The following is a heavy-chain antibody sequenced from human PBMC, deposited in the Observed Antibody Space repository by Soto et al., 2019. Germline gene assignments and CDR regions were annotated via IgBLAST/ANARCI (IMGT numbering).Heavy chain of an antibody. V-gene: IGHV3-20*01. Sequence: EVQLVESGGGVVRPGGSLRLSCAASGFTFDDYGMSWVRQAPGKGLEWVSGINWNGGSTGYADSVKGRFTISRDNAKKSLYLQVNSLRAEDNAVYQSASCVRSGDYDYGWGGYRYWYFELWGLGSLVTVSS. CDR3: ASCVRSGDYDYGWGGYRYWYFEL. D-gene: IGHD3-16*02. CDR2: INWNGGST. J-gene: IGHJ2*01. CDR1: GFTFDDYG.